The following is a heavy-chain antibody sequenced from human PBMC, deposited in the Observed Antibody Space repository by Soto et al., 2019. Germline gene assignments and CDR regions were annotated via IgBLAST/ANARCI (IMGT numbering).Heavy chain of an antibody. J-gene: IGHJ3*02. V-gene: IGHV4-39*01. CDR3: ARRGYYAISAFDI. D-gene: IGHD2-8*01. Sequence: QLQLQESGPGLVKPSETLSLTCTVSGGSISSSSYYWGWIRQPPGKGLEWIGSIYYSGSTYYNPSLKRRVTISVDTSKNQFSLKLSSVTAADTTVYSCARRGYYAISAFDIWGQGTMVTVSS. CDR1: GGSISSSSYY. CDR2: IYYSGST.